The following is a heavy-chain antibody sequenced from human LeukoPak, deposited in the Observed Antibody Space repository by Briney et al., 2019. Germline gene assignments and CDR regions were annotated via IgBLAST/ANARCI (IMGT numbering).Heavy chain of an antibody. J-gene: IGHJ4*02. CDR2: IKEGGSAE. CDR1: GFTFSKTW. D-gene: IGHD3-3*01. Sequence: GGSLRLSCAASGFTFSKTWMSWVRRTPEKGLEWVANIKEGGSAEYYVDSVKGRFTISRDNARNSLYLQMNSLRAEDTAIYYCAKDDDGYYWGQGILVTVSS. CDR3: AKDDDGYY. V-gene: IGHV3-7*04.